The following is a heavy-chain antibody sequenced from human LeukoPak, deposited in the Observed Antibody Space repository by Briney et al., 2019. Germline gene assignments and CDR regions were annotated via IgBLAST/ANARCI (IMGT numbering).Heavy chain of an antibody. Sequence: KASETLSLTCTVSGGSISSYYWSWIRQPAGKGLEWIGRIYTSGSTNYNPSLKSRVTMSVDTSKNQFFLKLSSVTAADTAVYYCARDPNWEHAFDIWGQGTMVTVSS. J-gene: IGHJ3*02. CDR2: IYTSGST. CDR3: ARDPNWEHAFDI. CDR1: GGSISSYY. D-gene: IGHD7-27*01. V-gene: IGHV4-4*07.